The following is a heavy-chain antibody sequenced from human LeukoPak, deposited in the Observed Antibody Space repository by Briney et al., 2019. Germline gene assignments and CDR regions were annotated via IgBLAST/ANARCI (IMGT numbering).Heavy chain of an antibody. Sequence: ASVKVSCKASGYTFTSYGISWVRQATGQGLEWMGWMNPNSGNTGYAQKFQGRVTMTRNTSISTAYMELSSLRSEDTAVYYCACSSAYYYDSSGGAFDIWGQGTMVTVSS. J-gene: IGHJ3*02. CDR2: MNPNSGNT. CDR1: GYTFTSYG. CDR3: ACSSAYYYDSSGGAFDI. V-gene: IGHV1-8*02. D-gene: IGHD3-22*01.